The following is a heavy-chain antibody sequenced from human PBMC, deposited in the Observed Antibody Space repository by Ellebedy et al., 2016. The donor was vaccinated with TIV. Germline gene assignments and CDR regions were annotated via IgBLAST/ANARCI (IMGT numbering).Heavy chain of an antibody. CDR3: ARDRDVLTGFANWFDP. J-gene: IGHJ5*02. D-gene: IGHD3-9*01. CDR2: ISAYNGDA. CDR1: GYPFISYG. V-gene: IGHV1-18*01. Sequence: AASVKVSCKASGYPFISYGISWVRQAPGQGLEWMGWISAYNGDANYAQNVRGRLTMTTDTSTNTAYMDLRGLRSDDTAVYYCARDRDVLTGFANWFDPWGQGTLVTVSS.